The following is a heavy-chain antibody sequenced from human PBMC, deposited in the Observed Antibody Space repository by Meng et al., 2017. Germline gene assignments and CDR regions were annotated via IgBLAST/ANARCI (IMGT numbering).Heavy chain of an antibody. J-gene: IGHJ4*02. Sequence: VQLHESGPPLGTPAGASDLLCAVPGGAIISMHGWCRVRQPPGKGLEWIVEIYHSGSTNYNPSPTSRVPISVDKSKNQFSLKLSSGTAADTAVYYCARIGDWGSTRYFDYWGQGTLVTVSS. CDR1: GGAIISMHG. CDR2: IYHSGST. D-gene: IGHD7-27*01. V-gene: IGHV4-4*02. CDR3: ARIGDWGSTRYFDY.